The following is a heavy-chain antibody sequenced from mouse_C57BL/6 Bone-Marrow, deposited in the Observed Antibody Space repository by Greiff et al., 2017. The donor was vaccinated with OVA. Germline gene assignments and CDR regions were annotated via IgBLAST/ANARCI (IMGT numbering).Heavy chain of an antibody. CDR2: IDPSDSYT. V-gene: IGHV1-59*01. CDR3: ARDTTVVEDY. Sequence: VQLQQPGAELVRPGTSVKLSCKASGYTFTSYWMHWVKQRPGQGLEWIGVIDPSDSYTNYNQKFKGKATLTVDTSSSTAYMQLSSLTSEDSAVYYCARDTTVVEDYWGQGTTLTVSS. D-gene: IGHD1-1*01. CDR1: GYTFTSYW. J-gene: IGHJ2*01.